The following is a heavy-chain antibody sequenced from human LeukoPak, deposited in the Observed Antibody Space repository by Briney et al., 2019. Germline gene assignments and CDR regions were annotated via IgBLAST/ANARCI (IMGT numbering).Heavy chain of an antibody. D-gene: IGHD3-3*01. J-gene: IGHJ3*02. V-gene: IGHV1-2*02. CDR2: INPNSGGT. CDR3: ARAADYDFWSGYYGTDAFDI. Sequence: ASVKVSCKXSGYTFTGYYMHWVRQAPRQGLEWMGWINPNSGGTNYAQKFQGRVTMTRDTSISTAYMELSRLRSDGTAVYYCARAADYDFWSGYYGTDAFDIWGQGTMVTVSS. CDR1: GYTFTGYY.